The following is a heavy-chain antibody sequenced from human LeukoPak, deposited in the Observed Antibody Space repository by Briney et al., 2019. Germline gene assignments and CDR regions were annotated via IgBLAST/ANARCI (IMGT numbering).Heavy chain of an antibody. J-gene: IGHJ4*02. CDR3: ARGRSTSWMSSMGY. V-gene: IGHV3-11*06. D-gene: IGHD2-2*01. Sequence: PGGSLRLSCAASGFTFSDYYTSWIRQAPGKGLEWVSYISSSSYTNYADSVKGRFTISRDNAKNSLYLQMNSLRAEDTAVYYCARGRSTSWMSSMGYWGQGTLVTVSS. CDR2: ISSSSYT. CDR1: GFTFSDYY.